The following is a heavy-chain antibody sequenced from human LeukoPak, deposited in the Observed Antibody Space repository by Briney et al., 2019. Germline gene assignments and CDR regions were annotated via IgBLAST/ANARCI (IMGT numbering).Heavy chain of an antibody. D-gene: IGHD2-2*01. CDR3: ARESVLVPAAVGDY. CDR2: ISSSSSTI. J-gene: IGHJ4*02. Sequence: QPGGSLRLSCAASGFTFSDYYMNWVRQAPGKGLEWVSYISSSSSTIYYADSVKGRFTISRDNAKNSLSLQMNSLRAEDTAVYYCARESVLVPAAVGDYWGQGTLVTVSS. CDR1: GFTFSDYY. V-gene: IGHV3-48*01.